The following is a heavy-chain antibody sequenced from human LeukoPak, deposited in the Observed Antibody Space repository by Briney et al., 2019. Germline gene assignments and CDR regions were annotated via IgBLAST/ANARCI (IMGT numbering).Heavy chain of an antibody. V-gene: IGHV4-59*08. CDR3: AVRPYYDSSGDFRY. D-gene: IGHD3-22*01. J-gene: IGHJ4*02. CDR1: GXSIFNYY. CDR2: IYYSGST. Sequence: PSETLSLTCTVSGXSIFNYYWSWIRQPPGKGLEWIGYIYYSGSTNYNPSLKTRVTISVDASKKSFSLRLSSVTAADTAVYCCAVRPYYDSSGDFRYWGQGTLVTVSS.